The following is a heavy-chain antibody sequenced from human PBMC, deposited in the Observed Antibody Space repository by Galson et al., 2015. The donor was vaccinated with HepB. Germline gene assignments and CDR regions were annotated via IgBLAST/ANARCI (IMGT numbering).Heavy chain of an antibody. CDR1: GYTFTSWY. CDR3: ARTSLVPADKRDKRNWFTP. CDR2: VNPNAGGT. V-gene: IGHV1-2*06. J-gene: IGHJ5*02. D-gene: IGHD2-2*01. Sequence: SVKVSCKASGYTFTSWYIHWVRQVPGQGLEWMGRVNPNAGGTKYAQKFEGRVTMTRDASTTTVYMELNRLTSDDTAVYYCARTSLVPADKRDKRNWFTPWGQGTLVTVSS.